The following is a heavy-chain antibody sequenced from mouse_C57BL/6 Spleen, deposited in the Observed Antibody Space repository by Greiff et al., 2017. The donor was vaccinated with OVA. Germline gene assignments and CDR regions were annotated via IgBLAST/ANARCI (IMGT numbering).Heavy chain of an antibody. CDR3: ARSSYGSTLYYFDY. Sequence: EVMLVESGPELVKPGASVKIPCKASGYTFTDYNMDWVKQSHGKSLEWIGDINPNNGGTIYNQKFKGKATLTVDKSSSTAYMELRSLTSEDTAVYYCARSSYGSTLYYFDYWGQGTTLTVSS. CDR2: INPNNGGT. CDR1: GYTFTDYN. V-gene: IGHV1-18*01. J-gene: IGHJ2*01. D-gene: IGHD1-1*01.